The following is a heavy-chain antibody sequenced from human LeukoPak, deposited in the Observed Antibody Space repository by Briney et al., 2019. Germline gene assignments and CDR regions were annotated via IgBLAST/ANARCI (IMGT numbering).Heavy chain of an antibody. J-gene: IGHJ5*02. CDR1: GGSISSSNW. Sequence: ETLSLTCAVSGGSISSSNWWSWVRQAPGKGLEWLSVIYSDGSTYYADSVKGRFIISRDNSKNTLYLQMDSLRAEDTAVYYCARSSGTDSGWWYWFDPWGQGTLVTVSS. CDR2: IYSDGST. V-gene: IGHV3-53*01. D-gene: IGHD6-19*01. CDR3: ARSSGTDSGWWYWFDP.